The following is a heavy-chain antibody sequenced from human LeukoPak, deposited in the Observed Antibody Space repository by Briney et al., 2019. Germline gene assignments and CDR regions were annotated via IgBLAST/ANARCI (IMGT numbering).Heavy chain of an antibody. CDR2: ISYDGSNK. V-gene: IGHV3-30*18. CDR3: AKDVGVVVVAAAYFDY. Sequence: GSLRLSCAASGFTFSSYGMHWVRQAPGKGLEWVAVISYDGSNKCHADSVKGRFTISRDNSKNTLYLQMNSLRAEDTAVYYCAKDVGVVVVAAAYFDYWGQGTLVTVSS. CDR1: GFTFSSYG. D-gene: IGHD2-15*01. J-gene: IGHJ4*02.